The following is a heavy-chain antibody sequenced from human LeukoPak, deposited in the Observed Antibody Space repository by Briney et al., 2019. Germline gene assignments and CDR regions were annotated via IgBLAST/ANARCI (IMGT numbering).Heavy chain of an antibody. J-gene: IGHJ3*02. CDR1: GGSISSYY. V-gene: IGHV4-59*08. D-gene: IGHD3-22*01. CDR3: ARLGHDYDSSGYLSAFDI. CDR2: IYYSGST. Sequence: PSQTLSLTWTVSGGSISSYYWSWIRQPPGKGLEWMWYIYYSGSTNYNPSLKSRVTISVDTSKNQFSLKLSSVTAADTAVYYCARLGHDYDSSGYLSAFDIWGQGTMVTVSS.